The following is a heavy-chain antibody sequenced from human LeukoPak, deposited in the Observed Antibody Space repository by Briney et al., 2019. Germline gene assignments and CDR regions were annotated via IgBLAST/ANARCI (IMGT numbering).Heavy chain of an antibody. Sequence: GASVKVSCKASGYTFTGYYMHWVRQAPGQGLEWMGWINPNSGGTNYAQKFQGRVTMTRDTSISTAYMELSRLRSDDTAVYYCARAYYDFWSGYYTSLSYWGQGTLVTVSS. CDR1: GYTFTGYY. CDR2: INPNSGGT. D-gene: IGHD3-3*01. V-gene: IGHV1-2*02. CDR3: ARAYYDFWSGYYTSLSY. J-gene: IGHJ4*02.